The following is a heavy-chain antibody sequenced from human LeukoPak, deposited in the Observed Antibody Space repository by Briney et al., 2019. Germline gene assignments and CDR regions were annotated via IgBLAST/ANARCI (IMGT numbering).Heavy chain of an antibody. D-gene: IGHD1-20*01. CDR2: IGGHVHST. J-gene: IGHJ4*02. V-gene: IGHV3-23*01. CDR1: GFTFRNSA. Sequence: GGSLRLSCAASGFTFRNSAMSWVRQAPGTGLEWVSSIGGHVHSTYYADSVIGRFTISRDDSKNTLYLQMNSLRADDTAIYYCANHRTPDRYHWNYFDYWGQGTLVTVSP. CDR3: ANHRTPDRYHWNYFDY.